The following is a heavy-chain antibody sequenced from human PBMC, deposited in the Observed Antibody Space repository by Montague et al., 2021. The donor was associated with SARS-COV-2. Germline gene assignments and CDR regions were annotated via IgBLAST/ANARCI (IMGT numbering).Heavy chain of an antibody. D-gene: IGHD3-9*01. CDR1: GDSVAGKSGT. J-gene: IGHJ3*02. Sequence: CAISGDSVAGKSGTWNWLRQAPSRGLEWLGRTYYRSKRDSDYAESVKRRLVITPDTFKNQGSLQLNSVIPEDTAVYFCASSGITLTGLDAFDIWGQGTMVTVSS. CDR3: ASSGITLTGLDAFDI. CDR2: TYYRSKRDS. V-gene: IGHV6-1*01.